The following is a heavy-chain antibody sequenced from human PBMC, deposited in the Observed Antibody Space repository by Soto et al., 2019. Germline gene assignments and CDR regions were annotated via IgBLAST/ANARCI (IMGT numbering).Heavy chain of an antibody. Sequence: GGSLRLSCAASGFTFSSYEMNWVRQAPGKGLEWVSYISSSGSTIYYADSVKGRFTISRDNAKNSLYLQMNSLRAEDTAVYYCARRIAAAGTVAYGMDVWGQGTTVTVS. CDR1: GFTFSSYE. CDR2: ISSSGSTI. CDR3: ARRIAAAGTVAYGMDV. D-gene: IGHD6-13*01. J-gene: IGHJ6*02. V-gene: IGHV3-48*03.